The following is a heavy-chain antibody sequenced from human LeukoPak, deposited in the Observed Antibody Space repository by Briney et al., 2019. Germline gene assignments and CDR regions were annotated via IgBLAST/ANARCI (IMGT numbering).Heavy chain of an antibody. V-gene: IGHV3-23*01. CDR1: GFTFSSYA. Sequence: GGSLRLSCAASGFTFSSYAMSWARQAPGKGLEWVSAIYGSGDTTYYADSVKGRFTVSRDNSKNTLYLQMDGLRAEDTAVYYCAKMAGMTRQVYYMDVWGKGATVTVSS. D-gene: IGHD5-24*01. CDR2: IYGSGDTT. J-gene: IGHJ6*03. CDR3: AKMAGMTRQVYYMDV.